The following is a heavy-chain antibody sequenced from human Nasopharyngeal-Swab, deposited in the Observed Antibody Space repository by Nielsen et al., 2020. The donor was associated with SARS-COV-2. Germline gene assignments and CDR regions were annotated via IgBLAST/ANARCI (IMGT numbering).Heavy chain of an antibody. CDR2: IYPGDSDT. J-gene: IGHJ3*02. V-gene: IGHV5-51*01. CDR3: ARTAIEGGYYRGDAFDI. CDR1: GDRFISYW. Sequence: GESLTISCQGPGDRFISYWIGWVRQMPGKGLEWMRNIYPGDSDTRYSPSFQGQVTISADKSINTAYLQWSSLKASDTAMYYCARTAIEGGYYRGDAFDIWGQGTMVTVSS. D-gene: IGHD3-22*01.